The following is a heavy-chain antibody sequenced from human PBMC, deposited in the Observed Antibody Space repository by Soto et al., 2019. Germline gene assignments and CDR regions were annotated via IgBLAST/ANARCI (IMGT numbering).Heavy chain of an antibody. CDR1: GYSFTSYW. V-gene: IGHV5-51*01. CDR3: ARQGGMDV. J-gene: IGHJ6*04. Sequence: PGESLKISCKASGYSFTSYWISWVRQMPGKGLEWMGIIDPSDSYTNYSPSFQGHATISADKSISTAYLQRSRLKASATAKYYCARQGGMDVWGKGTTVTVSS. CDR2: IDPSDSYT.